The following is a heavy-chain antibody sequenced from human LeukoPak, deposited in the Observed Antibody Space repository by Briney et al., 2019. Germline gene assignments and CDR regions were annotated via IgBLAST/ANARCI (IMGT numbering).Heavy chain of an antibody. Sequence: GESLKISCKGSGYSFPNYWIGWVRQMPGKGLEWMGIIYPGDSDTRYSPSFQGQVTISADKSISTAYLQWSSLKASDTAMYYCARQPRWTKYNWFDPWGQGTLVTVSS. CDR2: IYPGDSDT. J-gene: IGHJ5*02. CDR1: GYSFPNYW. CDR3: ARQPRWTKYNWFDP. D-gene: IGHD3/OR15-3a*01. V-gene: IGHV5-51*01.